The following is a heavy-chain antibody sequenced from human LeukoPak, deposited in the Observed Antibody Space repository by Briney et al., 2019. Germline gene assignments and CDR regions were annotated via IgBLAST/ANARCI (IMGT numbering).Heavy chain of an antibody. CDR3: VRFALTSSLDH. J-gene: IGHJ5*02. V-gene: IGHV5-51*01. CDR1: GYKLTNNW. D-gene: IGHD6-13*01. CDR2: IYPGYSDA. Sequence: GESLKISCQISGYKLTNNWIGWVGRVPGKGLEWMGLIYPGYSDAKYSPSFQGDVTLSVDASISTAFLQLSGLRASDTAIYYCVRFALTSSLDHWGQGTLVTVSS.